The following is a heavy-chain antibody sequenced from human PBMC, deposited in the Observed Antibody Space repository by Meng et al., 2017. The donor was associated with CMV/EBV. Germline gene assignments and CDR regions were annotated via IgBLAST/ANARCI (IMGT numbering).Heavy chain of an antibody. D-gene: IGHD6-13*01. CDR2: INHSGST. Sequence: LRLSCAVYGGSFSGYYWSWIRQPPGKGLEWIGEINHSGSTNYNPSLKSRVTISVDTSKNQFSLKLSSVTAADTAVYYCARGLYSSSWTWFDPWGQGTLVTVSS. CDR3: ARGLYSSSWTWFDP. V-gene: IGHV4-34*01. J-gene: IGHJ5*02. CDR1: GGSFSGYY.